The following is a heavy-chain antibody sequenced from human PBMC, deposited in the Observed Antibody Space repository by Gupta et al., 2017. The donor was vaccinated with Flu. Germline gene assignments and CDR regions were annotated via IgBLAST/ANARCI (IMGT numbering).Heavy chain of an antibody. D-gene: IGHD1-26*01. J-gene: IGHJ4*02. CDR2: IYNSGST. V-gene: IGHV4-59*08. CDR3: ARHGGSYTFDY. Sequence: SWSRQPPGKGPEWIGFIYNSGSTNYNPSLKTRVTMSLGTSKNQFSRRLGYVTAADSAVYYCARHGGSYTFDYWGRGTLVTVSS.